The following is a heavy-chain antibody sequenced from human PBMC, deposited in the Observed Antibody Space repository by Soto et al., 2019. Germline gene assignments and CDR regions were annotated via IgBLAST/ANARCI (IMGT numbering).Heavy chain of an antibody. Sequence: GGSLRLSCAASGFTFSSYAMSWVRQAPGKGLEWVSAISGSGGSTYYADSVKGRFTISRDNSKNTLYLQMNSLRAEDTALYYCAKVTLDVKLGYCSGGSCYVYYYYMDVWGKGTTVTVSS. CDR1: GFTFSSYA. V-gene: IGHV3-23*01. CDR3: AKVTLDVKLGYCSGGSCYVYYYYMDV. J-gene: IGHJ6*03. D-gene: IGHD2-15*01. CDR2: ISGSGGST.